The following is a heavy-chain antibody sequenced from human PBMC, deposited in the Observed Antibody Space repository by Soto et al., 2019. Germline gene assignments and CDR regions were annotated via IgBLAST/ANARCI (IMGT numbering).Heavy chain of an antibody. D-gene: IGHD1-26*01. Sequence: QVQLQESGPGLVKPSQTLSLTCTISGGSISSGGYYWSWIRQHPGKGLEWIGYIYYSGSTYYNPSLKSRVTISVDTSKNQFSLKLSSVTAADTAVYYCARGGGSYYATGNFDYWGQGTLVTVSS. CDR2: IYYSGST. J-gene: IGHJ4*02. CDR1: GGSISSGGYY. CDR3: ARGGGSYYATGNFDY. V-gene: IGHV4-31*03.